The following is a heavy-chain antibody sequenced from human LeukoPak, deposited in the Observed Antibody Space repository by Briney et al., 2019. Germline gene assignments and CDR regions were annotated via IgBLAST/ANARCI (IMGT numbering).Heavy chain of an antibody. J-gene: IGHJ5*02. CDR2: INHSGST. CDR1: GGSFSGYY. Sequence: PSETLSLTCAVYGGSFSGYYWSWIRQPPGKGLEWIGEINHSGSTNYNPSLKSRVTVSVDTSKNQFSLKLSSVTAADTAVYYCARGKWFDPWGQGTLVTVSS. CDR3: ARGKWFDP. V-gene: IGHV4-34*01.